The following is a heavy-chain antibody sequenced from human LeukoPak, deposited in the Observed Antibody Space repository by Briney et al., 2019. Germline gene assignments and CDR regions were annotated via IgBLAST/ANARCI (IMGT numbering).Heavy chain of an antibody. Sequence: GGSLRLSCAASGFTFSSYGMHWVRQAPGKGLEWVAVIWYDGSNKYYADSVKGRFTISRDNSKNTLYLQMNSLRAEDTAVYYCAREDMVRGVIDYYYYGMDVWGQGTTVTVSS. J-gene: IGHJ6*02. CDR3: AREDMVRGVIDYYYYGMDV. CDR1: GFTFSSYG. V-gene: IGHV3-33*01. D-gene: IGHD3-10*01. CDR2: IWYDGSNK.